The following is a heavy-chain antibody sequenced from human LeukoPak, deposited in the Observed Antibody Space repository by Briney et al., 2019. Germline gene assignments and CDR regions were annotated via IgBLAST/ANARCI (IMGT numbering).Heavy chain of an antibody. J-gene: IGHJ4*02. D-gene: IGHD5-12*01. V-gene: IGHV3-23*01. CDR2: ISGSGGST. Sequence: GGSLRLSCAASGVTFNNYAMSWVRQAPGKGLEWVSSISGSGGSTYYADSVKGRFTISRDNSKSTLYLQMTSLRADDTAVYYCAKDRVATFPAWTFDYWGQGTLVTVSS. CDR1: GVTFNNYA. CDR3: AKDRVATFPAWTFDY.